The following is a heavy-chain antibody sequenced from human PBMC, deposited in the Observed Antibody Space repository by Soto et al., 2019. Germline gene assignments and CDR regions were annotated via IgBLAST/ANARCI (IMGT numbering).Heavy chain of an antibody. J-gene: IGHJ3*02. V-gene: IGHV4-34*01. D-gene: IGHD3-3*01. CDR1: GGSFSGYY. Sequence: QVQLQQWGAGLLKPSETLSLTCAVYGGSFSGYYWSWIRQPPGKGLEWIGEMNHSGSTNYNPSIKSRVTISVDTSKNRFSLKLSSVNAADTAVYYCARSITIFGVVIHDAFDIWGQGTMVIVSS. CDR2: MNHSGST. CDR3: ARSITIFGVVIHDAFDI.